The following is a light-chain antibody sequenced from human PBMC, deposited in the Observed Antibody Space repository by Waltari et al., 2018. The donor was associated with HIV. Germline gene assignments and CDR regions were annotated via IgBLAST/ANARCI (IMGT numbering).Light chain of an antibody. J-gene: IGKJ2*01. Sequence: PGERATLSCRASQSVSSYLAWYQQKPGQAPRLLIYDASNRATGIPARFSGSGSGTDFTLTISSLEPEDFAVYYSQQRSNWPPYTFGQGTKLEIK. CDR2: DAS. V-gene: IGKV3-11*01. CDR1: QSVSSY. CDR3: QQRSNWPPYT.